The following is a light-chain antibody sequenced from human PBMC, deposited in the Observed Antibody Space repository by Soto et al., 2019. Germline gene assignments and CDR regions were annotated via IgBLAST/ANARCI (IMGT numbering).Light chain of an antibody. CDR3: SSYTTSAIGV. CDR1: SSDVGGYNY. V-gene: IGLV2-14*01. CDR2: EVS. J-gene: IGLJ3*02. Sequence: QSALTQPASVSGSPGQSITISCTGTSSDVGGYNYVSWYQQHPGKAPKLMIYEVSNRPSGVSNRFSGSKSGNTASLTISGLQAGDEADYYCSSYTTSAIGVFGGGTKLTVL.